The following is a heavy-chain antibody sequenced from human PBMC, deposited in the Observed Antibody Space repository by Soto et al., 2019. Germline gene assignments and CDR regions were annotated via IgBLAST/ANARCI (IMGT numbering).Heavy chain of an antibody. Sequence: SETLSLTCAVYGGSFIGYYWSWIRQPPGKGLEWIGEINHSGSTNYNPSLKSRVTISVDTSKNQFSLKLSSVTAADTAVYYCARVLYSSSSRDWFDPWGQGTLVTVSS. CDR2: INHSGST. J-gene: IGHJ5*02. CDR3: ARVLYSSSSRDWFDP. V-gene: IGHV4-34*01. D-gene: IGHD6-6*01. CDR1: GGSFIGYY.